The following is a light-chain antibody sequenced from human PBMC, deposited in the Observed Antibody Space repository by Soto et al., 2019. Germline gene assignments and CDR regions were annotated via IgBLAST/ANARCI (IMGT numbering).Light chain of an antibody. J-gene: IGKJ5*01. CDR2: GAS. Sequence: EIVFTQSPGTLSLSPGERATLSCRASQSVSSTYLAWYQQKPGQAPRLLIYGASSRATGIPDMFSGSGAGTDFTRTISRLEPEDVAVDYCQQYGSSTITFGQGTRLEI. CDR1: QSVSSTY. V-gene: IGKV3-20*01. CDR3: QQYGSSTIT.